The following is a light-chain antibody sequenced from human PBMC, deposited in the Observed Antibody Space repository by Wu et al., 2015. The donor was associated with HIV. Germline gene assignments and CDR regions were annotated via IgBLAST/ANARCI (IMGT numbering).Light chain of an antibody. CDR2: AAF. Sequence: IVMTQSPATLSLSPGQRVTLSCRASQAISNNLAWYHQKPGQSPRLLVYAAFTRATGIPDRFSGSGSGTEFTLTISSLQPEDIGIYYCQQYRDRRLSFGGGTRGGD. V-gene: IGKV3-15*01. CDR3: QQYRDRRLS. CDR1: QAISNN. J-gene: IGKJ4*01.